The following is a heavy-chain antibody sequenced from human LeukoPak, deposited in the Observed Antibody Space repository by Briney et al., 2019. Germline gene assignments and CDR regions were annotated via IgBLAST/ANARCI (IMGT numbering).Heavy chain of an antibody. V-gene: IGHV3-23*01. CDR1: GSTFDDYA. Sequence: PGGSLRLSCAASGSTFDDYAMHWVRQAPGKGLEWVSAVSGSGGTTYYGDSGKGRFTISRNNSKNTLYLQMNSLRAEDTAVYYCAKIVGVYFGAFDIWGQGTMVTVSS. CDR3: AKIVGVYFGAFDI. D-gene: IGHD1-26*01. J-gene: IGHJ3*02. CDR2: VSGSGGTT.